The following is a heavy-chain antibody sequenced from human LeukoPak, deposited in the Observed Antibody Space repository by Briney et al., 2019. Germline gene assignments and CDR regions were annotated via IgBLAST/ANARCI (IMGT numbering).Heavy chain of an antibody. CDR3: ARNVSTAAPAAAAGNFEF. Sequence: SETLSLTCTVSGDSINSSISYWGWIRQPPGKGLESIGSIYYSGSTYYNPPLMSRFTMSVDTSKNQFSLSLSSVTAADTAVYYCARNVSTAAPAAAAGNFEFWGQGTLVTVSS. V-gene: IGHV4-39*01. CDR1: GDSINSSISY. CDR2: IYYSGST. J-gene: IGHJ4*02. D-gene: IGHD6-13*01.